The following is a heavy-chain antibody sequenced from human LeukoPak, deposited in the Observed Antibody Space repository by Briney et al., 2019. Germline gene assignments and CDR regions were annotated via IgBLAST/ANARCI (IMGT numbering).Heavy chain of an antibody. V-gene: IGHV1-69*13. Sequence: ASVKVSCKASGGTFSSYAISWVRQAPGQGLEWMGGIIPIFGTANYAQKFQGRVTITADEPTSTAYMELSSLRPEDTAAYYCATPRGTMVRGGAYDYYYYGMDVWGKGTTVTVSS. D-gene: IGHD3-10*01. CDR3: ATPRGTMVRGGAYDYYYYGMDV. J-gene: IGHJ6*04. CDR1: GGTFSSYA. CDR2: IIPIFGTA.